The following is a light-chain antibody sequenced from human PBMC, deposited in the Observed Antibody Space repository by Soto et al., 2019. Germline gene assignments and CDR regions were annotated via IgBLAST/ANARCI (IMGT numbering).Light chain of an antibody. CDR1: QTVSSNY. Sequence: EIVLTQSPATLSLSPGDRATLSCGASQTVSSNYVAWYQQRPGLAPRLLIYAASDRATGIPDRFSGSGSGTDFTLTISRLEPEDFAVYYCQQYGSSPRTFGQGTKVEIK. V-gene: IGKV3D-20*01. CDR2: AAS. CDR3: QQYGSSPRT. J-gene: IGKJ1*01.